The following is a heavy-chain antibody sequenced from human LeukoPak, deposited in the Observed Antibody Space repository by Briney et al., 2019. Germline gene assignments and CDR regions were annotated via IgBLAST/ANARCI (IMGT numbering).Heavy chain of an antibody. D-gene: IGHD5-18*01. V-gene: IGHV3-48*02. CDR1: GFTFSSYS. CDR3: AREPGGYSYGPPDY. CDR2: ISSSSSTI. Sequence: PGGSLRLSRAASGFTFSSYSMNWVRQAPGKGLEWVSYISSSSSTIYYADSVKGRFTISRDNAKNSLYPQMNSLRDEDTAVSYCAREPGGYSYGPPDYWGQGTLVTVSS. J-gene: IGHJ4*02.